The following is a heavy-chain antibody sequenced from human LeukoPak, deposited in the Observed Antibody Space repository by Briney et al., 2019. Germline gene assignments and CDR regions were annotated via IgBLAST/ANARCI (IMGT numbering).Heavy chain of an antibody. Sequence: SETLSLTCTVSGGSVNSGNYYWSWIRQHPGKGLEWIGYIYYSGSTNYNPSLKSRVTISVDTSKNQFSLKLSSVTAADTAVYYCARDRRGSGTYAVDYWGPGTLVTVSS. V-gene: IGHV4-61*01. CDR3: ARDRRGSGTYAVDY. CDR2: IYYSGST. J-gene: IGHJ4*02. D-gene: IGHD1-26*01. CDR1: GGSVNSGNYY.